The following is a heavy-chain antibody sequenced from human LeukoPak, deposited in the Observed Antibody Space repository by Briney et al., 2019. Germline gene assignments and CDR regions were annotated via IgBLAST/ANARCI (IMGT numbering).Heavy chain of an antibody. CDR1: GGTFSSYA. CDR2: IIPIFGTA. Sequence: ASVTVSCKASGGTFSSYAISWVRQAPGQGLEWMGGIIPIFGTANYAQKFQGRVTITADESTSTAYMELSSLRSEDTAVYYCARGIYCTNGVCYKPFDYWGQGTLVTVSS. D-gene: IGHD2-8*01. J-gene: IGHJ4*02. CDR3: ARGIYCTNGVCYKPFDY. V-gene: IGHV1-69*13.